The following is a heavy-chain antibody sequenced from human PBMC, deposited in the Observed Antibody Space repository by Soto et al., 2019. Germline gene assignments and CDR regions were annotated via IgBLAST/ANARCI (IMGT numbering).Heavy chain of an antibody. V-gene: IGHV4-39*01. Sequence: SETLSLTCTVSGGSISSSTYYWGWIRQPPGKGLEWIGNIFYSGATYYNPSLKSRVTVSVDTSKNQFSLKLSSVTAADTAVYYCASYGSGSYKYYFDSWGQGALVT. CDR3: ASYGSGSYKYYFDS. CDR1: GGSISSSTYY. J-gene: IGHJ4*02. CDR2: IFYSGAT. D-gene: IGHD3-10*01.